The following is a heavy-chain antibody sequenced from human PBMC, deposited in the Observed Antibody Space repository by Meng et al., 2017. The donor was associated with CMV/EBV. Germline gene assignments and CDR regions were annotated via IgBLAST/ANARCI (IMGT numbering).Heavy chain of an antibody. D-gene: IGHD1-26*01. CDR1: GGSFSGYY. CDR3: ARGVGATGKADY. Sequence: GHVQHVGAGLLKPSETLSLPCAVYGGSFSGYYWSWIRQPPGKGLEWIGEINHSGSTNYNPSLKSRVTISVDTSKNQFSLKLSSVTAADTAVYYCARGVGATGKADYWGQGTLVTVSS. J-gene: IGHJ4*02. CDR2: INHSGST. V-gene: IGHV4-34*01.